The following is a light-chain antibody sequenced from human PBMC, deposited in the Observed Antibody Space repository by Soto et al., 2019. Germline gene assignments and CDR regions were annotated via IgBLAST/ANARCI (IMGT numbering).Light chain of an antibody. CDR1: SSNIGSGFD. J-gene: IGLJ1*01. CDR3: SSYAGSNNPFV. V-gene: IGLV1-40*01. Sequence: QSVLTQPPSVSGAPGQRVTISCTGSSSNIGSGFDLHWYQQLPGTAPKLLIYGNSERPSGVPDRFSGSKSGTSASLAITGLQAEDEADYYCSSYAGSNNPFVFGTGTKLTVL. CDR2: GNS.